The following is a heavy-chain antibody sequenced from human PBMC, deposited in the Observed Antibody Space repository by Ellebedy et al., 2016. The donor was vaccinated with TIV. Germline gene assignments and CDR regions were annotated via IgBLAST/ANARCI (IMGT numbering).Heavy chain of an antibody. J-gene: IGHJ4*02. D-gene: IGHD3-22*01. CDR3: AKLDSSGHYYGRFDY. CDR2: ISSSGVST. CDR1: GFTFRNFA. Sequence: GGSLRLSCAASGFTFRNFAMTWVRQAPGKGLEWVSSISSSGVSTDYADSVRGRVTISRDISKNTLYLQMNSLRADDSAVYYCAKLDSSGHYYGRFDYWGQGTLVTVSS. V-gene: IGHV3-23*01.